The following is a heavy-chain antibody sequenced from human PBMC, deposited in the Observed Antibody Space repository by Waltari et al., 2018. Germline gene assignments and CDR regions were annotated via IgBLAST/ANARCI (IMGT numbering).Heavy chain of an antibody. Sequence: QLQRQESGTGLVKASAALSLTCTVSGGPISSSSYYRGWLRQTPGKGLEWLGSIYYSGSTYYNPSLKSRVTISVDTSKNQFSLKLSSVTAADTAVYYCARKRYFDWSPDFDYWGQGTLVTVSS. J-gene: IGHJ4*02. CDR3: ARKRYFDWSPDFDY. CDR1: GGPISSSSYY. D-gene: IGHD3-9*01. V-gene: IGHV4-39*01. CDR2: IYYSGST.